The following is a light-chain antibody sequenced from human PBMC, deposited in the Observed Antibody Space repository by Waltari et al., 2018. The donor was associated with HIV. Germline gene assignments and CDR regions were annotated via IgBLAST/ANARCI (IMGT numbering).Light chain of an antibody. CDR2: DES. CDR3: QVWDSSSDHVV. J-gene: IGLJ2*01. V-gene: IGLV3-21*02. Sequence: SYVLTQPPSVSVAPGQTARITCGGNNIGSKSVHWYQQKPGQAPVLFVYDESDRPSGIPERFSGSNSGNTATLTISRVEAGDEADYYCQVWDSSSDHVVFGGGTKLTVL. CDR1: NIGSKS.